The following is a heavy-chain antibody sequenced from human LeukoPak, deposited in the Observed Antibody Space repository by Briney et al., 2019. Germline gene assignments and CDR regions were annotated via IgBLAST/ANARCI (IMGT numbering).Heavy chain of an antibody. CDR3: ARLGIAAAGTPCWFDP. CDR2: IYYSGST. V-gene: IGHV4-59*08. CDR1: GGSINNYY. D-gene: IGHD6-13*01. Sequence: SETLSLTCTVSGGSINNYYWSWIRQPPGKGLEWIGYIYYSGSTNYNPSLKSRVTISVDTSKNQSSLKLRSVTAADTALYYCARLGIAAAGTPCWFDPWGQGTLVTVSS. J-gene: IGHJ5*02.